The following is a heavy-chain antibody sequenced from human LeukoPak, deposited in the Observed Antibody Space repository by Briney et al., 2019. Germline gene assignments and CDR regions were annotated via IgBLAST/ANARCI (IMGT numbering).Heavy chain of an antibody. Sequence: SETLSLTCTVSSGSISSSSYYWGWIRQPPGKGLEWIGSIYYSGSTNYNPSLKSRVTISVDTSKNQFSLKLSSVTAADTAVYYCARASHYDSSGIDYWGQGTLVTVSS. J-gene: IGHJ4*02. V-gene: IGHV4-39*07. CDR1: SGSISSSSYY. CDR3: ARASHYDSSGIDY. D-gene: IGHD3-22*01. CDR2: IYYSGST.